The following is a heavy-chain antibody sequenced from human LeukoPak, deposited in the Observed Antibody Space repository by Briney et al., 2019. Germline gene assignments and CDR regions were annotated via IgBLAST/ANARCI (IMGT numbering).Heavy chain of an antibody. D-gene: IGHD6-13*01. CDR2: INHSGST. Sequence: SETLSLTCAVYGGSFSGYYWSWIRQPPGKGLEWIGEINHSGSTNYNPSLKSRVTISVDTSKNQFSLKLSSVTAADTAVYYCARDQASSWYPFEDYWGQGTLVTVSS. J-gene: IGHJ4*02. CDR1: GGSFSGYY. CDR3: ARDQASSWYPFEDY. V-gene: IGHV4-34*01.